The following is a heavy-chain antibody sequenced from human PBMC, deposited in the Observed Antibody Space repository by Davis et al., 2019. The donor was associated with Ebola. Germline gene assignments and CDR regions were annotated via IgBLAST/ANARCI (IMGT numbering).Heavy chain of an antibody. Sequence: SETLSLTCTVSGGSISTSRYQWAWIRQPPGKGLEWIGNIHFSGSAFYNPSLKSRVIMSVDTSKNQFSLKLSSVTAADTAVYYCARGHGMGWFDSWGRGTPVTVSS. V-gene: IGHV4-39*01. CDR1: GGSISTSRYQ. D-gene: IGHD1-14*01. CDR2: IHFSGSA. CDR3: ARGHGMGWFDS. J-gene: IGHJ5*01.